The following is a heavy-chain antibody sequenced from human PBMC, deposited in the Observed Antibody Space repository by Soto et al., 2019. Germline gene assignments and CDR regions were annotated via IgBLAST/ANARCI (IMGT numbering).Heavy chain of an antibody. CDR2: IYYSGST. D-gene: IGHD6-13*01. CDR3: ARHSSSRSPFDP. V-gene: IGHV4-59*08. Sequence: SETLSLTCTVSGGSTTSYYWSWIRQPPGKGLEWIGYIYYSGSTNYNPSLKSRVTISIDTSKNQFSLNLSSVTAPDTAVYYCARHSSSRSPFDPWGQGTLATVSS. CDR1: GGSTTSYY. J-gene: IGHJ5*02.